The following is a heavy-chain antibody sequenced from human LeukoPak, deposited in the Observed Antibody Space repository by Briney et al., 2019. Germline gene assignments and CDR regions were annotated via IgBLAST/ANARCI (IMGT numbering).Heavy chain of an antibody. CDR1: GFTFSTYE. Sequence: PVRSLRLSCAASGFTFSTYEMHWVRQAPGQGLDYVSTNNSDGDSTYYANSVKGRFTMSRDNSKNTLYLQMGRLRPEDMAVYYCARGNSIYFHYYHMVVWGKGPRVSVSS. CDR2: NNSDGDST. J-gene: IGHJ6*03. V-gene: IGHV3-64*01. D-gene: IGHD1/OR15-1a*01. CDR3: ARGNSIYFHYYHMVV.